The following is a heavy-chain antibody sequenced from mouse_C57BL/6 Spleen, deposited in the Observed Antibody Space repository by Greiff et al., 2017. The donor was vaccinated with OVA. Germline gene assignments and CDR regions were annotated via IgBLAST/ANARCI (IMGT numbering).Heavy chain of an antibody. V-gene: IGHV5-4*01. CDR2: ISDGGSYT. CDR1: GFTFSSYA. CDR3: ARDTGTSAMDY. D-gene: IGHD4-1*01. J-gene: IGHJ4*01. Sequence: EVQLVESGGGLVKPGGSLKLSCAASGFTFSSYAMSWVRQTPEKRLEWVATISDGGSYTYYPDNVKGRFTISRDNAKNNLYLQMSHLKSEDTAMYYCARDTGTSAMDYWGQGTSVTVSS.